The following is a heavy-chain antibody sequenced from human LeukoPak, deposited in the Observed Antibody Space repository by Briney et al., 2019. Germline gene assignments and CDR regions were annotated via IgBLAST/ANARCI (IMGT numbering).Heavy chain of an antibody. Sequence: GRSLRLSCAASGFTFDDYAMHWVRQAPGKGLEWVSGITGSGETYHADSVKGRLTISRDNSKSTLYLQMNSLKVEDTAVYYCARDWGYWSKGTLVTVTP. J-gene: IGHJ4*02. D-gene: IGHD3-16*01. CDR1: GFTFDDYA. CDR2: ITGSGET. CDR3: ARDWGY. V-gene: IGHV3-23*01.